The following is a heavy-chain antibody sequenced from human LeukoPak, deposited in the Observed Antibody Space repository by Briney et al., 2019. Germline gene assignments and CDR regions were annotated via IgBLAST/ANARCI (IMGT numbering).Heavy chain of an antibody. Sequence: SQTLSLTCTVSGGSLSSGDNYWSWIRQPPGKGLEWIGYIYNSGSTHYNPSLRSRVTTSVDTSKNRFSLNLSSLTAADTAVYYCARARGYSYGPDYWGQGTLVTVSS. CDR1: GGSLSSGDNY. CDR2: IYNSGST. V-gene: IGHV4-30-4*08. D-gene: IGHD5-18*01. J-gene: IGHJ4*02. CDR3: ARARGYSYGPDY.